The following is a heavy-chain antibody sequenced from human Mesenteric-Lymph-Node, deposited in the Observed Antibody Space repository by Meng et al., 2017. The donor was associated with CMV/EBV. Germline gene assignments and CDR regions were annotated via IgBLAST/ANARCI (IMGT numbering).Heavy chain of an antibody. CDR1: GFIFSDYG. CDR2: INPGGGEK. D-gene: IGHD6-19*01. Sequence: GESLKISCAASGFIFSDYGMSWVRQTPGKGLEWVANINPGGGEKYYVDSVKGRFTISRDNSKTSLYLQMNSLRAEDTAVYYCATGKAVAGKSYYYYGMDVWGQGTTVTVSS. J-gene: IGHJ6*02. CDR3: ATGKAVAGKSYYYYGMDV. V-gene: IGHV3-7*01.